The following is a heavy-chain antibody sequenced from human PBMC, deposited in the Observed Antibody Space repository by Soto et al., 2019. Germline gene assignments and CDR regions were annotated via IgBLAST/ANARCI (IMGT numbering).Heavy chain of an antibody. V-gene: IGHV1-69*01. D-gene: IGHD1-7*01. Sequence: QVQLVQSGAEVKKPGSSVKVSCKASGGTFSSYAISWVRQAPGQGLEWMGGIIPIFGTANYAQKFQGRVTITADESTSTAYMELSSLRSEDTDVYYCARSVSFRYQLLKRGMDVWGQGTTVTVSS. CDR3: ARSVSFRYQLLKRGMDV. CDR2: IIPIFGTA. CDR1: GGTFSSYA. J-gene: IGHJ6*02.